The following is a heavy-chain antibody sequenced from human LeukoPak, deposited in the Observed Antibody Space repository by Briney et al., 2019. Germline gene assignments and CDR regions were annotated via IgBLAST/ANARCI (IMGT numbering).Heavy chain of an antibody. CDR3: ARMWFGELSTFDP. J-gene: IGHJ5*02. V-gene: IGHV3-7*01. CDR2: IKQDGSEK. D-gene: IGHD3-10*01. Sequence: GGSLRLSCAASGFTFSSYWMSWVRQAPGKGLEWVANIKQDGSEKYYVDSVKGRFTISRDNAKNSLYLQMNSLRAEDTAVYYCARMWFGELSTFDPWGQGTLVTVSS. CDR1: GFTFSSYW.